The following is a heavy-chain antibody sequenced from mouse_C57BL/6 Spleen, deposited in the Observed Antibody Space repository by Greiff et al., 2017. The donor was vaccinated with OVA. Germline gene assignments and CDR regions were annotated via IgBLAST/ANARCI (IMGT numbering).Heavy chain of an antibody. J-gene: IGHJ3*01. D-gene: IGHD2-4*01. V-gene: IGHV1-50*01. CDR1: GYTFTSYW. Sequence: VQLQQPGAELVKPGASVKLSCKASGYTFTSYWMQWVKQRPGQGLEWIGEIDPSDSYTNYNQKFKGKATLTVDTSSSTAYMQLSSLTSEDSAVYYCASIYYDYDGAWFAYWGQGTLVTVSA. CDR3: ASIYYDYDGAWFAY. CDR2: IDPSDSYT.